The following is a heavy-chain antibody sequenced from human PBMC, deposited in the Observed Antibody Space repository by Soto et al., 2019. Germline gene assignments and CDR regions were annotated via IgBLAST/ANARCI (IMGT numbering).Heavy chain of an antibody. J-gene: IGHJ3*02. V-gene: IGHV4-31*03. CDR2: IYYSGST. CDR3: ARPAWSGNRGAFDI. Sequence: QVQLQESGPGLVKPSQTLSLTCTVSGGSISSGGYYWSWIRQHPRKGLEWVGYIYYSGSTFHNPTLKSRVTISVDTSKNQFSLKLSSVTAADTAVYYCARPAWSGNRGAFDIWGQGTMVTVSS. D-gene: IGHD3-3*01. CDR1: GGSISSGGYY.